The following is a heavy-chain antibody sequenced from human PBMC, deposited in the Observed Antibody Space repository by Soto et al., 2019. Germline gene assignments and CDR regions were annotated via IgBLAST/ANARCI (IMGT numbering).Heavy chain of an antibody. CDR2: ISSSSSYI. V-gene: IGHV3-21*01. J-gene: IGHJ6*03. CDR1: GFTFSSYS. Sequence: GGSLRLSCAASGFTFSSYSMNWVRQAPGKGLEWVSSISSSSSYIYYADSVKGRFTISRDNAKNSLYLQMNSLRAEDTAVYYCARVQMDYYYMDVWGKGTTVTVSS. CDR3: ARVQMDYYYMDV.